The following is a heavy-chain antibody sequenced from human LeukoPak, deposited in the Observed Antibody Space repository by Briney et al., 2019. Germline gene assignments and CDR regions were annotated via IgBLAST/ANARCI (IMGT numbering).Heavy chain of an antibody. D-gene: IGHD3-10*02. J-gene: IGHJ4*02. CDR1: GFRFGGYA. CDR3: VRESVRDYYFDF. V-gene: IGHV3-49*04. Sequence: QPGGSLRLSCSGSGFRFGGYALSWVRQAPGKGLEWVGFIRSEALYGTSEYAASVEGRFAISRDDSNNIVYLQMNSLKTEDTAVYFCVRESVRDYYFDFWGQGTLVTVSS. CDR2: IRSEALYGTS.